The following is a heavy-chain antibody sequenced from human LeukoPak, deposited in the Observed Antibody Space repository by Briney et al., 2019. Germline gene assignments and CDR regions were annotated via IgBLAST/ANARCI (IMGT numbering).Heavy chain of an antibody. V-gene: IGHV3-48*04. J-gene: IGHJ4*02. D-gene: IGHD3-3*01. CDR3: ARDPDFWSGYYPYFDY. CDR1: GFTFSSYS. Sequence: PGGSLRLSCAASGFTFSSYSMNWVRQAPGKGLEWVSYISSSSSTIYYADSVKGRFTISRDNAKNSLYLQMNSLRAEDTAVYYCARDPDFWSGYYPYFDYWGQGTLVTVSS. CDR2: ISSSSSTI.